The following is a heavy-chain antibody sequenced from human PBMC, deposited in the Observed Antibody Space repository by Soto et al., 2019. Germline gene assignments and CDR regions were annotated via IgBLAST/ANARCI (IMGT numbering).Heavy chain of an antibody. J-gene: IGHJ4*02. CDR2: IIPILGIA. CDR3: ARESVGYCSSTSCHKSDY. CDR1: GGTFSSYT. D-gene: IGHD2-2*01. V-gene: IGHV1-69*08. Sequence: QVQLVQSGAEVKKPGSSVKVSCKASGGTFSSYTISWVRQAPGQGLEWMGRIIPILGIANYAQKFQGRVTITADKSTSTAYMELSSLRSEDTAVYYRARESVGYCSSTSCHKSDYWGQGTLVTVSS.